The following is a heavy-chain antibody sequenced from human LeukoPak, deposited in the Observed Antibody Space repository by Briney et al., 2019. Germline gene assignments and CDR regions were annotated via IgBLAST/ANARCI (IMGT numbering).Heavy chain of an antibody. CDR1: GFTFHDYG. CDR2: INWSGGST. CDR3: ARASHYSDSSDYPDY. J-gene: IGHJ4*02. V-gene: IGHV3-20*04. Sequence: GGSLRLSCAASGFTFHDYGMSWVRQAPGKELEWVSGINWSGGSTGYADSVKGRFTISRDNAKNSLYLQMKRLRAVYTALYYCARASHYSDSSDYPDYWGQGTLVTVSS. D-gene: IGHD3-22*01.